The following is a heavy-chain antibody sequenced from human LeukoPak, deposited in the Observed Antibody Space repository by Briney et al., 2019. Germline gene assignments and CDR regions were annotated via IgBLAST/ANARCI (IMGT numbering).Heavy chain of an antibody. V-gene: IGHV3-23*01. CDR2: ISGSGGST. Sequence: GGSLRLSCAASGFTFSSYAMSWVRQAPGKGLEWVSAISGSGGSTYYADSVKGRFTISRDNSKNTLYLQMNSLRAEDTAVYYCAKGAYCSGGSCYLEDPYGMDVWGQGTTVTVSS. CDR1: GFTFSSYA. CDR3: AKGAYCSGGSCYLEDPYGMDV. D-gene: IGHD2-15*01. J-gene: IGHJ6*02.